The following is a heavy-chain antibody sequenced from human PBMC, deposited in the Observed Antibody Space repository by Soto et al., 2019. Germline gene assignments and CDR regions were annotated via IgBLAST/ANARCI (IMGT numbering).Heavy chain of an antibody. J-gene: IGHJ6*02. V-gene: IGHV5-51*01. CDR3: ARHWGGNYYYYYGMDV. Sequence: GAALKISCEGCGYSFTSYWIGGVRQMAGKGLEWMGIIYPGDSDTRYSPSFQGQVTIPADKSISTAYLQWSSLKASDTAMYYCARHWGGNYYYYYGMDVWGQGTTVTVSS. CDR2: IYPGDSDT. D-gene: IGHD3-10*01. CDR1: GYSFTSYW.